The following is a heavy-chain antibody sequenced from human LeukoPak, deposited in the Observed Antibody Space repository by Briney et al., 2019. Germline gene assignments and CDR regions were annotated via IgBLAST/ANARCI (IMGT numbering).Heavy chain of an antibody. Sequence: GGSLRLSCAASGFTFTISAMSWVRQAPGKGLEWVSAISGSGGSTYYADSVKGRFTISRDNSKNTLYLQMDSLRAEDTAVYYCAKDPGSSISPNDHYFDYWGQGTLVSVSS. CDR2: ISGSGGST. CDR3: AKDPGSSISPNDHYFDY. J-gene: IGHJ4*02. CDR1: GFTFTISA. V-gene: IGHV3-23*01. D-gene: IGHD6-19*01.